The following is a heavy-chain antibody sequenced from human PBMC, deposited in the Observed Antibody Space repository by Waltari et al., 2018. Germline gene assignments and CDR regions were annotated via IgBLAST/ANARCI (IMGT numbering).Heavy chain of an antibody. CDR3: ARFSHKDY. CDR2: ITSSGGST. CDR1: GFTFSNYA. Sequence: EVQLLESGGGLVQPGGSLRLSCAASGFTFSNYAMTWVRQASGKGLEWVSGITSSGGSTYYAASGKGRFTISRDKSKNTVYLQMNSLRAEDTALYYCARFSHKDYWGQGILVTVSS. J-gene: IGHJ4*02. V-gene: IGHV3-23*01.